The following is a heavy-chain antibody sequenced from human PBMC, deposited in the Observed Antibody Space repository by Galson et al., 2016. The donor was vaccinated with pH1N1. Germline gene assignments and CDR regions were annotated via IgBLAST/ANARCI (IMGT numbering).Heavy chain of an antibody. CDR3: ARAIGSRSAY. CDR2: IKEDGSET. J-gene: IGHJ4*02. CDR1: GFTFSSYW. D-gene: IGHD3-16*02. Sequence: SLRLSCAASGFTFSSYWMHWVRQVPGKGLEWVANIKEDGSETYYVDSVGGRFTISRDNAKNSLYLQMNSLRDEDTALYYCARAIGSRSAYWGQGTLVTVSS. V-gene: IGHV3-7*01.